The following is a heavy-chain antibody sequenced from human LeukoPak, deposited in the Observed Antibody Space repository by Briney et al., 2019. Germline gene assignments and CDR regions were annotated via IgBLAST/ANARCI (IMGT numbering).Heavy chain of an antibody. CDR2: IYYSGST. V-gene: IGHV4-39*01. J-gene: IGHJ4*02. CDR3: ARRKAVDTAMVTAGDYFDY. Sequence: SETLSLTCTVSGGSISSSSCSWGWIRQPPGKGLEWIGSIYYSGSTYYNPSLKSRVTISVDTSKNQFSLKLSSVTAADTAVYYCARRKAVDTAMVTAGDYFDYWGQGTLVTVSS. D-gene: IGHD5-18*01. CDR1: GGSISSSSCS.